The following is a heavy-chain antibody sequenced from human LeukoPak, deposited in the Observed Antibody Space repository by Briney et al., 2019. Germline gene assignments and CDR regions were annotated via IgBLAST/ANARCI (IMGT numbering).Heavy chain of an antibody. CDR2: IIPIFGTA. CDR3: ARRARDGYNWYYFDY. D-gene: IGHD5-24*01. V-gene: IGHV1-69*13. Sequence: SVKVSCKAPGGTFSSYAISWVRQAPGQGLEWMGGIIPIFGTANYAQKFQGRVTITADESTSTAYMELSSLRSEDTAVYYCARRARDGYNWYYFDYWGQGTLVTVSS. CDR1: GGTFSSYA. J-gene: IGHJ4*02.